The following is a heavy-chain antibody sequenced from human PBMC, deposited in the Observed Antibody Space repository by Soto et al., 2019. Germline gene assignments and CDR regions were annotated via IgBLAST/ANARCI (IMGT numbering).Heavy chain of an antibody. Sequence: VQLVQSGAEVKKPGSSVKVSCKASGGVFSSHTISWVRQAPGQGLEWMGRIIPIISIVNYAQKFQDRATITADKPTNTAYMELNNLRREDTAVYFCASLMGNSTGWVDYWGQGTLVTVSS. CDR1: GGVFSSHT. CDR3: ASLMGNSTGWVDY. V-gene: IGHV1-69*02. J-gene: IGHJ4*02. CDR2: IIPIISIV. D-gene: IGHD2-8*02.